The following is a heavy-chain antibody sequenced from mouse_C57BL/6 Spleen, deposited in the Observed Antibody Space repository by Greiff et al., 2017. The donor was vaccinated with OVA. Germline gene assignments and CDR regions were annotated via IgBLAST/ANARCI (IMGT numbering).Heavy chain of an antibody. V-gene: IGHV1-63*01. CDR2: IYPGGGYT. Sequence: QVQLKESGAELVRPGTSVKMSCKASGYTFTNYWIGWAKQRPGHGLEWIGDIYPGGGYTNYNEKFKGKATLTADKSSSTAYMQFSSLTSEDSAIYYCARGYYGSSPYYAMDYWGQGTSVTVSS. J-gene: IGHJ4*01. CDR1: GYTFTNYW. D-gene: IGHD1-1*01. CDR3: ARGYYGSSPYYAMDY.